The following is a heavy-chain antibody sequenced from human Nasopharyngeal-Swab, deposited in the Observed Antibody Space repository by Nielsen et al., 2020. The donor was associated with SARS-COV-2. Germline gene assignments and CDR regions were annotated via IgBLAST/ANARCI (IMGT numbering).Heavy chain of an antibody. CDR3: AKDEAYYDFWSGYYAYYYMDV. J-gene: IGHJ6*03. CDR1: GFTFSSYG. CDR2: ISYDGSNK. V-gene: IGHV3-30*18. Sequence: SLRLSCAASGFTFSSYGMHWVRQAPGKGLEWVAVISYDGSNKYYADSVKGRFTISRDNSKNTLYLQMNSLRAEDTAVYYCAKDEAYYDFWSGYYAYYYMDVWGKGTTVTVSS. D-gene: IGHD3-3*01.